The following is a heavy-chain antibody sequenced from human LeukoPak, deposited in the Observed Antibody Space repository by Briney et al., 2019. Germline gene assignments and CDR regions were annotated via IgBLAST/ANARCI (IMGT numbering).Heavy chain of an antibody. Sequence: VASVKVSCKASGYTFTSYDINWVRQATGQGLEWMGLMNPNSGNTSYTQKVQGRVTMTRNTSISKAYMDLSRLRSEDTAVYYCARGENPRSYYDILTGYYFQPPEKYYFDYRGQGTLVTVSS. CDR3: ARGENPRSYYDILTGYYFQPPEKYYFDY. J-gene: IGHJ4*02. CDR2: MNPNSGNT. V-gene: IGHV1-8*01. D-gene: IGHD3-9*01. CDR1: GYTFTSYD.